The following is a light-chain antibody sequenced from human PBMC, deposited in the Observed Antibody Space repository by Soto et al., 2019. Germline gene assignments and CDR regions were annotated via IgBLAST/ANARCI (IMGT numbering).Light chain of an antibody. CDR3: QSYDSSLSGGV. V-gene: IGLV1-40*01. J-gene: IGLJ3*02. CDR2: GNS. Sequence: QSVLTQPPSVSGAPGPRVTISCTGSSYNIGAGYDVHWYQQLPGTAPKLLIYGNSNRPSGVPDRFSGSKSGTSASLAITGLQAGDEADYYCQSYDSSLSGGVFGGGTKLTVL. CDR1: SYNIGAGYD.